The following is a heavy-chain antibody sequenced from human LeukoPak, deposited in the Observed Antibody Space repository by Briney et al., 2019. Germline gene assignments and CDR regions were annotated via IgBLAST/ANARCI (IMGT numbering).Heavy chain of an antibody. J-gene: IGHJ4*02. V-gene: IGHV1-2*02. CDR2: INPNSGGT. CDR3: ARDKRLSRYSSSSGGLFDY. CDR1: GYTFTGYY. Sequence: ASVKVSCKASGYTFTGYYMHWMRQAPGQGLEWMGWINPNSGGTNYAQKFQGRVTMTRDTSISTAYMELSRLRSDDTAVYYCARDKRLSRYSSSSGGLFDYWGQGTLVTVSS. D-gene: IGHD6-6*01.